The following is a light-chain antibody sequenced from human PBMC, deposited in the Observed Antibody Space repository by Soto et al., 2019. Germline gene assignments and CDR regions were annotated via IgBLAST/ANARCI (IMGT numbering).Light chain of an antibody. Sequence: QSALTQPASVSGSPGQSITISCTGTSSDVGGYNYVSWYQQHSGKAPKLMIYEVSYRPSGVSNRFSGSKPGNTASLTISGLQAEDGADYYCSSYTSSSTYVFGTGTKVTVL. CDR2: EVS. J-gene: IGLJ1*01. V-gene: IGLV2-14*01. CDR1: SSDVGGYNY. CDR3: SSYTSSSTYV.